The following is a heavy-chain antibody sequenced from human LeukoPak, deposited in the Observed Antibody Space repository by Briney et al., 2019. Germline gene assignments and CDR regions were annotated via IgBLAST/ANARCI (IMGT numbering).Heavy chain of an antibody. J-gene: IGHJ4*02. CDR1: GGSFSGYY. CDR2: INHSGST. V-gene: IGHV4-34*01. Sequence: SETLSLTCAVYGGSFSGYYWSWIRQPPGKGLEWIGEINHSGSTNYNPSLKSRVTISVDTSKNQFSLKLSSVTAADTAVYYCARHGSSSGESEFDYWGRGTLVTVSS. D-gene: IGHD6-6*01. CDR3: ARHGSSSGESEFDY.